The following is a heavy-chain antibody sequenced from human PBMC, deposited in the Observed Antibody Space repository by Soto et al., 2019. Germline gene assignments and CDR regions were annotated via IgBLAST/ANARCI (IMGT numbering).Heavy chain of an antibody. CDR3: ARGVTTTPSPSFDY. CDR1: GYTFTGYY. V-gene: IGHV1-2*04. J-gene: IGHJ4*02. CDR2: INPNSGGT. D-gene: IGHD2-15*01. Sequence: ASVKVSCKASGYTFTGYYMHWVRQAPGQGLEWMGWINPNSGGTNYAQKFQGWVTMTRDTSISTAYMELSRLRSDDTAVYYCARGVTTTPSPSFDYWGQETLVTVSS.